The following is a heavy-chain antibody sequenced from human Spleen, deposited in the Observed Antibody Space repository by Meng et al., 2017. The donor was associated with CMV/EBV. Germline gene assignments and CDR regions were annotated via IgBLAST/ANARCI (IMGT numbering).Heavy chain of an antibody. J-gene: IGHJ4*02. CDR2: ISSSGGST. Sequence: GESLKISCAASGFTFNNYGMHWVRQAPGKGLEWVSAISSSGGSTDYVDSVKGRFTISRDNSKNTLYLQMNSLRVEDTAVYYCARDYYDSSTYYPDYWGQGTLVTVSS. CDR1: GFTFNNYG. D-gene: IGHD3-22*01. V-gene: IGHV3-23*01. CDR3: ARDYYDSSTYYPDY.